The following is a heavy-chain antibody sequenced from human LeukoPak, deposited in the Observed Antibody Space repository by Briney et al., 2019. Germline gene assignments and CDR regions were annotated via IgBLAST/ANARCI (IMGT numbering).Heavy chain of an antibody. CDR3: ARGYCSGGSCYQFDY. J-gene: IGHJ4*02. Sequence: SETLSLTCTVSGDSITSGTYYWTWIRQPAGKGLEWIGRIYTSGSTNYKPSLKSRVTISLDTSKNHFSLRLSSVTAADTAVYYCARGYCSGGSCYQFDYGGQGTLVTVSS. CDR2: IYTSGST. D-gene: IGHD2-15*01. V-gene: IGHV4-61*02. CDR1: GDSITSGTYY.